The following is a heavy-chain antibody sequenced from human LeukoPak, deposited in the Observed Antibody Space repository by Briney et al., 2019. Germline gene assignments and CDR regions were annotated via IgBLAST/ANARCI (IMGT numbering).Heavy chain of an antibody. CDR1: GGSISSYY. D-gene: IGHD6-13*01. Sequence: SETLSLTCTVSGGSISSYYWSWIRPPPGKGLEWIGYIYYSGSTNYNPSLKSRVTISVDTSKNQFSLKLSSVTAADTAVYYCARHGYSSSWSYYYYGMDVWGQGTTVTVS. CDR3: ARHGYSSSWSYYYYGMDV. CDR2: IYYSGST. J-gene: IGHJ6*02. V-gene: IGHV4-59*08.